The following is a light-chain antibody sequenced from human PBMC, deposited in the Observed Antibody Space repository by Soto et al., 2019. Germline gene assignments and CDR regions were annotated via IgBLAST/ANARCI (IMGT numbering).Light chain of an antibody. Sequence: DIQMTQSPSTLSASIGDRVTITCRASESISEWLAWYQQKPGKAPKVLISDASSLQNGVHSRFSGSGSVTEFTLTITSLQPADFATYYCLQDSDYPWTFGQGTEVDIK. J-gene: IGKJ1*01. CDR3: LQDSDYPWT. CDR1: ESISEW. V-gene: IGKV1-5*01. CDR2: DAS.